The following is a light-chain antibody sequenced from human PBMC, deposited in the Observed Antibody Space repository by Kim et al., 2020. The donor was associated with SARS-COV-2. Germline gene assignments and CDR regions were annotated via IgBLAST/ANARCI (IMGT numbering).Light chain of an antibody. J-gene: IGLJ3*02. V-gene: IGLV1-36*01. Sequence: RQRVTIACSGSSSNIEHNAVNWYQQLPGKAPKLLIYYDDLLPSGVSDRFSGSKSGTSASLAISGLQSEDEADYYCAAWDDRLNGPVFGGGTQLTVL. CDR1: SSNIEHNA. CDR2: YDD. CDR3: AAWDDRLNGPV.